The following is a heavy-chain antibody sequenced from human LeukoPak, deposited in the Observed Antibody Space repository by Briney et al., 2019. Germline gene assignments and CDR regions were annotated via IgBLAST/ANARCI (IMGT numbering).Heavy chain of an antibody. CDR1: GFTFSSYS. D-gene: IGHD3-22*01. J-gene: IGHJ3*02. Sequence: GSLRLSCAASGFTFSSYSMNWVRQAPGEGLEWVSSISSSSSYIYYADSVKGRFTISRDNAKNSLYLQMNSLRAEDTAVYYCAVGEYYYDSSGYHDAFDIWGQGTMVTASS. V-gene: IGHV3-21*01. CDR3: AVGEYYYDSSGYHDAFDI. CDR2: ISSSSSYI.